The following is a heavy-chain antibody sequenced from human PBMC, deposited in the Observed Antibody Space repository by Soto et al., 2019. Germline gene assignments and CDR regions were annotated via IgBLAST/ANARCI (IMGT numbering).Heavy chain of an antibody. Sequence: GGSLRLSCSASGFTFSSYAMHWVRQAPGKGLEYVSAISSNGGSTYYADSVKGRFTISRDNSKNTLYLQMSSLRAEDTAVYYCVKDVKRYSYGYVWYFDLWGRGTLVTVSS. CDR1: GFTFSSYA. CDR2: ISSNGGST. J-gene: IGHJ2*01. D-gene: IGHD5-18*01. V-gene: IGHV3-64D*08. CDR3: VKDVKRYSYGYVWYFDL.